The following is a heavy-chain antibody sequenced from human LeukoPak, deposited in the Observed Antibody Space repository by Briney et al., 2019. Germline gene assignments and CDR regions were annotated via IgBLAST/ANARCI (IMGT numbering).Heavy chain of an antibody. CDR2: INPSGGST. D-gene: IGHD3-22*01. CDR3: ARDGNDGSGYYPPYFDY. J-gene: IGHJ4*02. CDR1: GYTFTSYY. Sequence: VASVKVSCKASGYTFTSYYMHWVRQAPGQGLEWMGIINPSGGSTSYAQKFQGRVTMTRDTSTSTVYMELSSLRSEDTAVYYCARDGNDGSGYYPPYFDYWGQGTLVTVSS. V-gene: IGHV1-46*01.